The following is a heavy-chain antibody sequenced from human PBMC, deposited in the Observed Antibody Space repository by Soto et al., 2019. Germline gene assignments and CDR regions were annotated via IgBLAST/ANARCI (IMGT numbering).Heavy chain of an antibody. D-gene: IGHD3-16*01. CDR1: GFTFTNYG. V-gene: IGHV3-30*18. CDR2: ISYDGRNK. CDR3: GKVRGSFEGATDY. J-gene: IGHJ4*02. Sequence: PGGSLRLSCAASGFTFTNYGMHWVRQAPGKGLEWVAVISYDGRNKYYADSVKGRFTISRDNSKNTLYLQMNSLRAEDTALYYCGKVRGSFEGATDYWGQGTLVTVSS.